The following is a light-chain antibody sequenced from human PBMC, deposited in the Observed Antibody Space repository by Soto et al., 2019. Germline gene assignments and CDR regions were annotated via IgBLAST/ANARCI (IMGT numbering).Light chain of an antibody. Sequence: EIVLTQSPGTLSLSTGERATLSCRASQSVSSSYLAWYQQKPGQAPRLLIYGASRRASGIPDRFSGSGSGTDFSLIISRLEPEDFAVYYCQQDGSSPRTFGQGTKGEIQ. V-gene: IGKV3-20*01. J-gene: IGKJ1*01. CDR3: QQDGSSPRT. CDR1: QSVSSSY. CDR2: GAS.